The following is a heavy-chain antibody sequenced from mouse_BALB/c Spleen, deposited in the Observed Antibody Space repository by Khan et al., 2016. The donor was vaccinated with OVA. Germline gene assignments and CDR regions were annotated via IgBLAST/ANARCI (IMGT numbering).Heavy chain of an antibody. Sequence: VQLQQAGAELVRSGASVKLSCTASGCNIKDYYIHWLKQRPEQGLEWIGWIDPENGDTEYAPKFQGKATMTAATSSNTAYLQLSSLTSEDTGVYYCNTGDGYSAWFAYWGQGTLVTVSA. J-gene: IGHJ3*01. CDR2: IDPENGDT. CDR3: NTGDGYSAWFAY. CDR1: GCNIKDYY. V-gene: IGHV14-4*02. D-gene: IGHD2-3*01.